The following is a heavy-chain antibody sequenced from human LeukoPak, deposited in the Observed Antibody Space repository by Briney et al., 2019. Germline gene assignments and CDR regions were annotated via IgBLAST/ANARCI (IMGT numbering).Heavy chain of an antibody. V-gene: IGHV1-69*06. J-gene: IGHJ4*02. Sequence: SVKVSCKASGGTFSSYAISWVRQAPGQGLEWMGGIIPIFGTANYAQKFQGRVTITADKSTSTAYMELSSLRSDDTAVYYCARAGQLVLTYYFDYWGQGTLVTVSS. CDR3: ARAGQLVLTYYFDY. CDR1: GGTFSSYA. D-gene: IGHD6-13*01. CDR2: IIPIFGTA.